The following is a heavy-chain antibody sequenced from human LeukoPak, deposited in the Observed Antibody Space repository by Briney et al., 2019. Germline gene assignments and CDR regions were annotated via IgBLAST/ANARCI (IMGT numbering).Heavy chain of an antibody. J-gene: IGHJ3*02. D-gene: IGHD6-13*01. CDR1: GYTFTSYD. CDR2: MNPNSGNT. CDR3: ARGVKYSSSWYRRNDAFDI. Sequence: GASVKVSCKASGYTFTSYDINWVRQATGQGLEWMGWMNPNSGNTGYAQKLQGRVTMTRNTSISTAYMELSSLRSEDTAVYYCARGVKYSSSWYRRNDAFDIWGQGTMVTVSS. V-gene: IGHV1-8*01.